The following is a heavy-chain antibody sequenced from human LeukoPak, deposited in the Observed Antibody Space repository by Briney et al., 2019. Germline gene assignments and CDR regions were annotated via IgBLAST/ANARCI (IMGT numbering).Heavy chain of an antibody. Sequence: SETLSLTCTVSGGSISGYYCTWIRHPPGKGLEYIGYIYYSGSTNHNPSLKSRVTISVDTSKNQFSLKLSSVTAADTAVYYCARGRYTFDYWGQGTLVTVSS. V-gene: IGHV4-59*01. J-gene: IGHJ4*02. CDR3: ARGRYTFDY. D-gene: IGHD1-1*01. CDR1: GGSISGYY. CDR2: IYYSGST.